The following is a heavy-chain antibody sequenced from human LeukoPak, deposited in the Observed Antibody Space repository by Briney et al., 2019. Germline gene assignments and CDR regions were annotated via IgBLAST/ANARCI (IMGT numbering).Heavy chain of an antibody. CDR3: ARDSVSYYDSSGFDY. J-gene: IGHJ4*02. Sequence: ASVKVSFKSSAYTFTCYYIHWVRQPPGQGLEWMGWINPNSGGTNYAQKFQGRVTMTRDTSINTAYMELSRLRSDDTAVYYCARDSVSYYDSSGFDYWGQGTLVTVSS. CDR2: INPNSGGT. D-gene: IGHD3-22*01. CDR1: AYTFTCYY. V-gene: IGHV1-2*02.